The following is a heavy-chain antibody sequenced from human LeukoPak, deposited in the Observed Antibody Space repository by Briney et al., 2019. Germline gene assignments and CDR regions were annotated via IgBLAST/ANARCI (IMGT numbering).Heavy chain of an antibody. V-gene: IGHV1-69*01. Sequence: EASVKVSCKASGGAVSSYAISWVRQAPGQGLEWMGGIIPIFGTANYAQKFQGRVTITADESTSTAYMELSSLRSEDTAVYYCARPYTPNIVVVPAAMGYWGQGTLVTVSS. J-gene: IGHJ4*02. D-gene: IGHD2-2*01. CDR2: IIPIFGTA. CDR1: GGAVSSYA. CDR3: ARPYTPNIVVVPAAMGY.